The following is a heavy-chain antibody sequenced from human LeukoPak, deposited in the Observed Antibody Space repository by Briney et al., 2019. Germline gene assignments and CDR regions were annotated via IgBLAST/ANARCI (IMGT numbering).Heavy chain of an antibody. CDR2: IIPIFGTA. CDR1: GGTFSSYA. J-gene: IGHJ6*03. V-gene: IGHV1-69*05. CDR3: TRAVNRGYYYYYMDV. D-gene: IGHD2/OR15-2a*01. Sequence: SVKVSCKASGGTFSSYAISWVRQAPGQGLEWMGRIIPIFGTANYAQKFQGRVTITTDESTSTAYMELSSLRSEDTAVYYCTRAVNRGYYYYYMDVWGKGTTVTVSS.